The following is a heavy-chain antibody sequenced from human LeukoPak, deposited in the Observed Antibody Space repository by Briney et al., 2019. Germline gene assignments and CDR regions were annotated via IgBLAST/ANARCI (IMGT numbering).Heavy chain of an antibody. J-gene: IGHJ6*04. D-gene: IGHD3-9*01. V-gene: IGHV1-18*04. CDR2: ISAYNGNT. CDR3: ASATLVIIKQRYYYYYGMDV. CDR1: GYTFTSYG. Sequence: GASVKVSCKASGYTFTSYGISWVRQAPGQGLEWMGWISAYNGNTNYAQKLQGRVTMTTDTSTSTAYMELSSLRSEDTAVYYCASATLVIIKQRYYYYYGMDVWGKGTTVTVSS.